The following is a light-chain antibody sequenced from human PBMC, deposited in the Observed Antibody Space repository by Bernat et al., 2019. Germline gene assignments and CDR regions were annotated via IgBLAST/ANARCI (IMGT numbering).Light chain of an antibody. CDR1: SSNIGNNY. Sequence: QSVLTQLSSASGTPGQRVTISCSGSSSNIGNNYGYWYQQLPGAAPKLLIYTNNQRPSGVPDRFSGSKSGTSVSLAISGLRSEDEADYYCAAWDDSLRGWVFGGGTRLTVL. V-gene: IGLV1-47*02. CDR3: AAWDDSLRGWV. J-gene: IGLJ3*02. CDR2: TNN.